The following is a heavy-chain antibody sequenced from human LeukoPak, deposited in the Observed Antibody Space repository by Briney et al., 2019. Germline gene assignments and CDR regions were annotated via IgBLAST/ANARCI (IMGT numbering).Heavy chain of an antibody. CDR1: GGTFSSYA. J-gene: IGHJ4*02. Sequence: ASVKVSCKASGGTFSSYAISWVRQAPGQGLEWMGGIIPIFGTANYAQKFQGRVTITTDESTSTAYMELSSLRSADTAVYYCARGYCSSTSCYDDYWGQGTLVTVSS. D-gene: IGHD2-2*01. V-gene: IGHV1-69*05. CDR3: ARGYCSSTSCYDDY. CDR2: IIPIFGTA.